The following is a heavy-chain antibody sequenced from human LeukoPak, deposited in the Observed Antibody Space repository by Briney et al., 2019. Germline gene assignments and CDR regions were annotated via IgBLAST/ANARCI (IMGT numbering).Heavy chain of an antibody. CDR3: ARGGTTFEH. V-gene: IGHV3-7*01. J-gene: IGHJ4*02. CDR1: GFTFSVSW. Sequence: GGSLRLSCAASGFTFSVSWMSWVRQAPGKGLEWVANIKYDGNEKYYVDSVKGRFTISRDNAKNPLYLQMNSLRAEDTAVYYCARGGTTFEHWGQGTLVTVSS. D-gene: IGHD1-1*01. CDR2: IKYDGNEK.